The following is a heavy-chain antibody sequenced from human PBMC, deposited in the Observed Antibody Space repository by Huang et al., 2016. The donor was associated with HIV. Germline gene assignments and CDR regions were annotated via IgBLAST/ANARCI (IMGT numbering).Heavy chain of an antibody. CDR1: GYIFTTYS. CDR3: ARAARGDGYHGAFDV. D-gene: IGHD2-2*03. Sequence: QVQLVQSGAEFKKPGASLKVSCAASGYIFTTYSIHWFRRVPGQSLQWWGEINPGNGRIPFVQSFNGRVLLSRDMSGATVYMQLSGLTPDETATYYCARAARGDGYHGAFDVWGQGTV. J-gene: IGHJ3*01. V-gene: IGHV1-3*01. CDR2: INPGNGRI.